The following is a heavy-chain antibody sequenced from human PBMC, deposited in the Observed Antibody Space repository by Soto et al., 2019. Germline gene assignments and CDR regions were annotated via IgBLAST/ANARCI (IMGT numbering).Heavy chain of an antibody. CDR2: IYYSGST. J-gene: IGHJ4*02. D-gene: IGHD6-13*01. V-gene: IGHV4-59*08. Sequence: SETLSLTCTVSGGSISSYYWSWIRQPPGKGLEWIGYIYYSGSTNYNPSLKSRVTISVDTSKNQFSLKLSSVTAADTAVYYCARLPTGYSSSWSHEFDYWGQGTLVTVSS. CDR3: ARLPTGYSSSWSHEFDY. CDR1: GGSISSYY.